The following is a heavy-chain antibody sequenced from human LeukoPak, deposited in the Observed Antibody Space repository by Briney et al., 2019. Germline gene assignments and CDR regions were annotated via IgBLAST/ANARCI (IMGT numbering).Heavy chain of an antibody. J-gene: IGHJ5*02. D-gene: IGHD3-10*01. CDR2: ISGSGGST. Sequence: PGGSLRLSCAASGFTFSSYAMSWVRQAPGKGLEWVSAISGSGGSTYYADSVKGRFTISRDNSKNTLYLQMNSLRTEDTAVYYCAKAPITMVRGLHPPGSWGQGTLVTVSS. V-gene: IGHV3-23*01. CDR3: AKAPITMVRGLHPPGS. CDR1: GFTFSSYA.